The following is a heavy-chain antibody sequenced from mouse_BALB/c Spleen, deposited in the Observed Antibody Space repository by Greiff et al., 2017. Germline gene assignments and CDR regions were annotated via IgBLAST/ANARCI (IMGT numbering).Heavy chain of an antibody. CDR3: ARLDY. CDR2: IDPENGNT. J-gene: IGHJ2*01. CDR1: GFNIKDYY. V-gene: IGHV14-1*02. Sequence: VQLQQSGAELVRPGASVKLSCKASGFNIKDYYMHWVKQRPEQGLEWIGWIDPENGNTIYDPKFQGKASITADTSSNTAYLQLSSLTSEDTAVYYCARLDYWGQGTTLTVSS.